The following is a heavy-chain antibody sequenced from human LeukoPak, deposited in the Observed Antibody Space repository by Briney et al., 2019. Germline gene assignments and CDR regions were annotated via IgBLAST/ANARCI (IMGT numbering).Heavy chain of an antibody. Sequence: ASVKVSCKASGYTFTSYGISWVRQAPGQGLEWMGWISAYNGNTNYAQKLQGRVTMTTDTSTSTAYMELRSLRSDDTAVYYCARANYGSGSYYNWWYYYYGMDVWGQGTTVTVSS. V-gene: IGHV1-18*01. D-gene: IGHD3-10*01. CDR2: ISAYNGNT. J-gene: IGHJ6*02. CDR3: ARANYGSGSYYNWWYYYYGMDV. CDR1: GYTFTSYG.